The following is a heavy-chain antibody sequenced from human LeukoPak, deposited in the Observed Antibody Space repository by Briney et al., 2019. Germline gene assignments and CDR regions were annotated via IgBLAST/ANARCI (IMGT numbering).Heavy chain of an antibody. J-gene: IGHJ4*02. Sequence: SETLFLTCAVYGGSFSGYYWSWIRQPPGKGLEWIGEINHSGSTNYNPSLKSRVTISVDTSKNQFSLKLSSVTAADTAVYYCARAGYSSSWYPYYFDYWGQGTLVTVSS. CDR1: GGSFSGYY. CDR2: INHSGST. D-gene: IGHD6-13*01. V-gene: IGHV4-34*01. CDR3: ARAGYSSSWYPYYFDY.